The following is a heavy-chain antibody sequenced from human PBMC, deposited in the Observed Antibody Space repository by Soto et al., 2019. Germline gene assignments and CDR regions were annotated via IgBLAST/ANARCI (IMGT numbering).Heavy chain of an antibody. V-gene: IGHV4-61*01. Sequence: SETLSLTCSVSGGSVSNKTYYWSWIRQPPGKRLEWIGYVYYSGTTNYNPSLKSRVTISVDLSKNQFSLRLSSVTTADTALYYFARTTAVPNTLRSRYFFDYWGQGTLVTSPQ. D-gene: IGHD4-17*01. J-gene: IGHJ4*02. CDR1: GGSVSNKTYY. CDR2: VYYSGTT. CDR3: ARTTAVPNTLRSRYFFDY.